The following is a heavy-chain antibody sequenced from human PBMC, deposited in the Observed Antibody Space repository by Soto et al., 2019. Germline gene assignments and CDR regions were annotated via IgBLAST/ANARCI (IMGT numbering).Heavy chain of an antibody. J-gene: IGHJ4*02. V-gene: IGHV4-34*10. CDR1: GDSFSGYF. CDR2: ISQSGST. D-gene: IGHD3-16*01. CDR3: AYLRGFTVYPGD. Sequence: SGTLSLTCDVSGDSFSGYFCNWLRQPPGKGLEWIGEISQSGSTSYNPSLESRITISVDTSKTEFYLKLTSVTAADTAVYYCAYLRGFTVYPGDWGQGALVP.